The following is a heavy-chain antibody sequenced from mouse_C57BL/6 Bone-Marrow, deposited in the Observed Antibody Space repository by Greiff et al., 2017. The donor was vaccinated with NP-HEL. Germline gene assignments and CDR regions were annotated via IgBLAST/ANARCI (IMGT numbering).Heavy chain of an antibody. V-gene: IGHV1-82*01. CDR3: ARRAGDY. CDR1: GYAFSSSW. CDR2: LYPGVGDT. Sequence: QVQLQQSGPELVKPGASVKISCKASGYAFSSSWLNWVQQRPGQGLAWIGRLYPGVGDTKYNGKFKGKATLTADKSSSTAYMQLSSLTSEDSAVYFCARRAGDYWGQGTTLTVSS. J-gene: IGHJ2*01.